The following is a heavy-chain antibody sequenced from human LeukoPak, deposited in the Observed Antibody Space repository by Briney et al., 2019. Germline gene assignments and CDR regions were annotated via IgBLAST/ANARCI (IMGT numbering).Heavy chain of an antibody. CDR1: GFTFSSYA. Sequence: PGGSLRLSCAASGFTFSSYAMSWVRQAPGKGLEWVSGISWNSGSMGYADPVKGRFTISRDNAKNSLYLQMNSLRAEDTALYYCAKAPTRIAAAGPFDYWGQGTLVTVSS. J-gene: IGHJ4*02. D-gene: IGHD6-13*01. CDR3: AKAPTRIAAAGPFDY. V-gene: IGHV3-9*01. CDR2: ISWNSGSM.